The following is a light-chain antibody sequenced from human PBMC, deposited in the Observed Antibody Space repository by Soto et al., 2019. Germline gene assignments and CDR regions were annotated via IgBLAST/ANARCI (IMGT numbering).Light chain of an antibody. V-gene: IGKV1-5*01. CDR3: QQYKSYPLT. Sequence: DIQMTQSPSTLSASVGDRVTISCRASQSISSSLAWYQQKPGKAPKFLIFGASSLESGVPSRFRGSGSGTEFTLTISGLQPDDFATYFCQQYKSYPLTFGQGTKVESK. CDR2: GAS. J-gene: IGKJ1*01. CDR1: QSISSS.